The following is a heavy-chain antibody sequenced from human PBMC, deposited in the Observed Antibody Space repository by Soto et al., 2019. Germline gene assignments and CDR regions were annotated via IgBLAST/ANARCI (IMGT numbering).Heavy chain of an antibody. CDR3: AKDLGIVVVPATLPAGWFDP. Sequence: EVQLLESGGGLVQPGGSLRLSCAASGFTFSSYAMSWVRQAPGKGLEWVSAISGSGGSTYYADSVKGRFTISRDNSKNTLYLQMNSLRAEDTDVYYCAKDLGIVVVPATLPAGWFDPWGQGTLVTVSS. CDR2: ISGSGGST. V-gene: IGHV3-23*01. CDR1: GFTFSSYA. D-gene: IGHD2-2*01. J-gene: IGHJ5*02.